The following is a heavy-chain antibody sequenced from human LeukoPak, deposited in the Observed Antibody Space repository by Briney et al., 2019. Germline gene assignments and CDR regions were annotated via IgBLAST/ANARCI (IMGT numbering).Heavy chain of an antibody. CDR2: ISYDGSNK. CDR1: GFTFSSYG. CDR3: AKGPIAVAGPGYFDY. V-gene: IGHV3-30*18. J-gene: IGHJ4*02. D-gene: IGHD6-19*01. Sequence: PGGSLRLSCAASGFTFSSYGMHWVRQAPGKGLEWVAVISYDGSNKYYADSVKGRFTISRDNSKNTLYLQMNSLRAEDTAVYYCAKGPIAVAGPGYFDYWGQGTLVTVSS.